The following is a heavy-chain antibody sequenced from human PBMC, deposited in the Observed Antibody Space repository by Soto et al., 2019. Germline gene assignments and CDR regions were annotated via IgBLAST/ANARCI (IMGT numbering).Heavy chain of an antibody. D-gene: IGHD1-1*01. J-gene: IGHJ3*01. V-gene: IGHV3-23*01. CDR2: ITGSGGST. Sequence: EVQVLESGGGLVPPGGSLRLSCAASGFIFSSFAMSWVRQAPGKGLEWVSSITGSGGSTYYADSVKGRFTISRDNSKNTLYMQMNSLRAEDTAVYYCAKVGYRSDAFDFWGQGTMVSVSS. CDR3: AKVGYRSDAFDF. CDR1: GFIFSSFA.